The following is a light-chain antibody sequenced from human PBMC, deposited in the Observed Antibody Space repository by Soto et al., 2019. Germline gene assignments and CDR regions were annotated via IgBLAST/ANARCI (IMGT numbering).Light chain of an antibody. CDR1: SSNIGSNY. CDR3: AVWDDSLSGWI. J-gene: IGLJ2*01. Sequence: QSVLTQPPSASGTTGQRVTISCSGSSSNIGSNYVYWYQHLTGTAPKLLIYRNNLRPSGVPDRFSASKSGTSASLAISGLRSENEADYYCAVWDDSLSGWIFGGGTKLTVL. V-gene: IGLV1-47*01. CDR2: RNN.